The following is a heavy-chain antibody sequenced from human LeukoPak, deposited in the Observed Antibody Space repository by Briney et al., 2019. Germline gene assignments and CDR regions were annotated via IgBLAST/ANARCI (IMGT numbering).Heavy chain of an antibody. CDR1: GYTFTSYD. CDR3: ARVFRGWYELDY. CDR2: MNPISGNT. J-gene: IGHJ4*02. Sequence: ASVKVSCKASGYTFTSYDINWVRQATGQGLEWMGWMNPISGNTGYAQKFQGRVTMTRKTSISTAYMELSSLRSEDTAVYYCARVFRGWYELDYWGQGTLVTVSS. V-gene: IGHV1-8*01. D-gene: IGHD6-19*01.